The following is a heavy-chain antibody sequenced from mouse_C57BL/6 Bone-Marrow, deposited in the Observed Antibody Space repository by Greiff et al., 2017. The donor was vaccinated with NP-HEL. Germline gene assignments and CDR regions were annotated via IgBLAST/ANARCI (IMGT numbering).Heavy chain of an antibody. J-gene: IGHJ3*01. CDR3: TTSYYGSSPAWFAY. CDR2: IDPEDGDT. D-gene: IGHD1-1*01. Sequence: VQLKESGAELVRPGASVKLSCTASGFNIKDYYMHWVKQRPEQGLEWIGRIDPEDGDTEYAPKFQGKATMTADTSSNTAYLQLSSLTSEDTAVYYCTTSYYGSSPAWFAYWGQGTQVTVSA. V-gene: IGHV14-1*01. CDR1: GFNIKDYY.